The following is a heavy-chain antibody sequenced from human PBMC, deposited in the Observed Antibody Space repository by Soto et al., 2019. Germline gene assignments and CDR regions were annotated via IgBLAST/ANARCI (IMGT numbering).Heavy chain of an antibody. CDR3: ARDLGYSSSWLDY. CDR2: ISSSGSTI. V-gene: IGHV3-48*03. CDR1: TFSADD. D-gene: IGHD6-13*01. J-gene: IGHJ4*02. Sequence: TFSADDMNWVRQAPGKGLEWVSYISSSGSTIYYADSVKGRFTISRDSAKNSLYLQMNSLRAEDTAVYYCARDLGYSSSWLDYWGQGTLVTVSS.